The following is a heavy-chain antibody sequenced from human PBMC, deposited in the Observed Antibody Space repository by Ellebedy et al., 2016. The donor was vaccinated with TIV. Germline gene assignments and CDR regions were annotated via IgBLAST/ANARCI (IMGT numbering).Heavy chain of an antibody. J-gene: IGHJ6*02. CDR3: ARGGPTVYYYYGMDV. Sequence: AASVKVSCKASGYTFTRYYMHWVRQAPGQGLEWMGWINPNSGGTNYAQKFQGRVTMTRDTSISTAYMELSRLRSDDTAVYYCARGGPTVYYYYGMDVWGQGTTVTVSS. CDR2: INPNSGGT. D-gene: IGHD3-16*01. V-gene: IGHV1-2*02. CDR1: GYTFTRYY.